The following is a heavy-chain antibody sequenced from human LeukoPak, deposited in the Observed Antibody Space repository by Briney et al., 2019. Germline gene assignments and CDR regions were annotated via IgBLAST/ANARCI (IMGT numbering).Heavy chain of an antibody. D-gene: IGHD1-7*01. J-gene: IGHJ3*02. V-gene: IGHV3-23*01. CDR1: GFTFSNYA. Sequence: QPGGSLRLSCAASGFTFSNYAMNWVRQAPGKGLEWVSIISESGGSTYYADSVKGRFTISRDNSKNTLYLQMNSLIVEDTAVYYCAKDRRGNWNYVGAFDIWGQGTMVTVSS. CDR3: AKDRRGNWNYVGAFDI. CDR2: ISESGGST.